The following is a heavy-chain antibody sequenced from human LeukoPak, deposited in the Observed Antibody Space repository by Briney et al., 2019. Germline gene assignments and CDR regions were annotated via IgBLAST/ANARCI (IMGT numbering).Heavy chain of an antibody. J-gene: IGHJ4*02. Sequence: SVKVSCKASGGTFKNYAITWVRQAPGQGLEWMGGIIPIFDTANYAQKFQGRVTITADKSTSTAYMELSSLRSEDTAVYYCAEGRVVPAAILDYWGRGPLVTAS. V-gene: IGHV1-69*06. D-gene: IGHD2-2*01. CDR3: AEGRVVPAAILDY. CDR1: GGTFKNYA. CDR2: IIPIFDTA.